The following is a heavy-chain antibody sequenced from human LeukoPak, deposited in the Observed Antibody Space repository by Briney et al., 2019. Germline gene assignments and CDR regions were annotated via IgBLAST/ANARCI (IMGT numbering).Heavy chain of an antibody. D-gene: IGHD3-10*01. V-gene: IGHV3-7*01. CDR3: ARDSGLVTLFIYYYYMDV. CDR2: IKQDGSEK. CDR1: GFTFSSYW. Sequence: GGSLRLSCAASGFTFSSYWMSWVRQAPGKGLEWVANIKQDGSEKYYVDSVKGRFTISRDNAKNSPYLQMNSLRAEDTAVYYCARDSGLVTLFIYYYYMDVWGKGTTVTVSS. J-gene: IGHJ6*03.